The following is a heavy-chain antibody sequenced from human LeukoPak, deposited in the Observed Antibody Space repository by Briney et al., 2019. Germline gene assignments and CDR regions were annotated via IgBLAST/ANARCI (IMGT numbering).Heavy chain of an antibody. J-gene: IGHJ6*02. CDR3: ARTYQNYYYAMDV. CDR1: GDSISSYY. D-gene: IGHD2-2*01. Sequence: SETPSLTCTVSGDSISSYYWSWIWQPPGKGLEWIGYLYYSGRTNYNPSLKSRVTISLDTSKNQFSLNLSSVTAADTAVYFCARTYQNYYYAMDVWGPGTTVTVSS. CDR2: LYYSGRT. V-gene: IGHV4-59*08.